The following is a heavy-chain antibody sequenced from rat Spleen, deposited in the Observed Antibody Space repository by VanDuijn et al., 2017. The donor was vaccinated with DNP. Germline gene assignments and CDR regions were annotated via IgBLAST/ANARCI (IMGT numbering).Heavy chain of an antibody. CDR2: ISHEGSST. J-gene: IGHJ2*01. CDR3: ARGNYPGINTFDY. Sequence: EVRLMESGGGLVQPGRSLKLSCAASGFTFSDYYMAWVRQAPKKGLKWVAYISHEGSSTYYGDSVKGRFTISRDNAKSTLYLQMNSLRSEDTATYYCARGNYPGINTFDYWGQGVMVTVSS. D-gene: IGHD1-4*01. V-gene: IGHV5-22*01. CDR1: GFTFSDYY.